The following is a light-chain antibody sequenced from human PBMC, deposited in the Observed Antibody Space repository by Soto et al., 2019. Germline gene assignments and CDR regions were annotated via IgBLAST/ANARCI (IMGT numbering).Light chain of an antibody. Sequence: QSVLRQPPSVSGAPGQRVTISCTGSSSNIGAGYDVHWYQQLPGTAPKLLIYGNSNRPSGVPDRFSGSKSGTSASLAITGLQAEDEADYYCQSYDSSLGYVFGTGTKVTVL. J-gene: IGLJ1*01. CDR2: GNS. CDR3: QSYDSSLGYV. CDR1: SSNIGAGYD. V-gene: IGLV1-40*01.